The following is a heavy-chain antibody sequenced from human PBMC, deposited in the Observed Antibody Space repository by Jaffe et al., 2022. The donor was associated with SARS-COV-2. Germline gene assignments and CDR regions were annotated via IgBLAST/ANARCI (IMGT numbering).Heavy chain of an antibody. CDR2: IDVDARST. Sequence: EVQLVESGGGLVHPGGSLRLSCAASGFTFSNYWMHWVRQAPGKGLVWVSRIDVDARSTTYADSVKGRFTISRDNTKNTLYLEMNSLGVDDTATYYCTRDPGAHGQSPLDYWGRGTLVTVSS. CDR3: TRDPGAHGQSPLDY. CDR1: GFTFSNYW. V-gene: IGHV3-74*01. D-gene: IGHD1-26*01. J-gene: IGHJ4*02.